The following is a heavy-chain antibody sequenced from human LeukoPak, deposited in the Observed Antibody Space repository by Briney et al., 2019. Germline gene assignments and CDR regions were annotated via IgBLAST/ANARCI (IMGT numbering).Heavy chain of an antibody. Sequence: PSQTLSLTCTVSGGSISSGSYYWSWIRQPAGKGLEWIGRIYTSGSTNYNPSLKSRVTISVDTSKNQFSLKLSSVTAADTAVYYSARVNRFLEWSNDYWGQGTLVTVSS. CDR3: ARVNRFLEWSNDY. CDR1: GGSISSGSYY. J-gene: IGHJ4*02. D-gene: IGHD3-3*01. CDR2: IYTSGST. V-gene: IGHV4-61*02.